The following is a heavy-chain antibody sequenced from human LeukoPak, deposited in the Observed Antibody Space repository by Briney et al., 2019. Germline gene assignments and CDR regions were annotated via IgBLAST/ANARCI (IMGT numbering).Heavy chain of an antibody. V-gene: IGHV1-24*01. D-gene: IGHD1-26*01. CDR1: GYTLTELS. CDR3: PCVPWELGTDAFDI. Sequence: GASVKVSCKVSGYTLTELSMHWVRQAPGKGLEWMGGFDPEDGETIYAQKFQGRVTMTEDTSTDTAYMELSSLRSEDTAVYYCPCVPWELGTDAFDIWGQGTMVTVSS. CDR2: FDPEDGET. J-gene: IGHJ3*02.